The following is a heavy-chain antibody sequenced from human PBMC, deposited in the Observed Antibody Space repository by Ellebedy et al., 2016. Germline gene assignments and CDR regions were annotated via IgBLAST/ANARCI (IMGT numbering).Heavy chain of an antibody. J-gene: IGHJ4*02. Sequence: GGSLRLSCAASGFTFSSYAMSWVRQAPGKGLEWVSAISGSGGSTYYADSVKGRFTISRDNFKNTLYLQMNSLRAEDTAVYYCAKDGRTYCGGDCSPFDYWGQGTLVTVSS. CDR3: AKDGRTYCGGDCSPFDY. D-gene: IGHD2-21*02. CDR2: ISGSGGST. CDR1: GFTFSSYA. V-gene: IGHV3-23*01.